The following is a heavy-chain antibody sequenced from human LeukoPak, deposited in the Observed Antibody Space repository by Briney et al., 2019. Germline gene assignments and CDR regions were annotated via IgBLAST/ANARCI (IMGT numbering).Heavy chain of an antibody. V-gene: IGHV4-59*11. Sequence: SETLSLTCTVSGGSISTHYWSWVRQPPGKGLEWIGHIHYSGNTNYNPSLKSRVTISVDTSKNQFSLKLSSVTAADTAVYYCARGVGASLPPLDWGQGTLVTVSS. CDR2: IHYSGNT. CDR1: GGSISTHY. J-gene: IGHJ4*02. CDR3: ARGVGASLPPLD. D-gene: IGHD1-26*01.